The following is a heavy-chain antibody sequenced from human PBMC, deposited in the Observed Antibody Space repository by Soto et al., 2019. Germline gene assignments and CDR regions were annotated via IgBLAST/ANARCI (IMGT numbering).Heavy chain of an antibody. CDR3: AKDHYCSGGSCYSFEYYYYYYGMDV. CDR1: GFTFSSYG. J-gene: IGHJ6*02. V-gene: IGHV3-30*18. CDR2: ISYDGSNK. D-gene: IGHD2-15*01. Sequence: QVQLVESGGGVVQPGRSLRLSCAASGFTFSSYGMHWVRQAPGKGLEWVAVISYDGSNKYYADSVKGRFTISRDNSKNTLYLQMNSLIAEDTAVNYCAKDHYCSGGSCYSFEYYYYYYGMDVWGQGTTLTVSS.